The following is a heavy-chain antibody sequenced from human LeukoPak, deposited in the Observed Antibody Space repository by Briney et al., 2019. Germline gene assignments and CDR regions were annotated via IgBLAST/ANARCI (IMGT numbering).Heavy chain of an antibody. CDR1: GFTFSSYS. D-gene: IGHD3-10*01. CDR2: ISSSSSYI. V-gene: IGHV3-21*01. CDR3: ARDLSYGSASYPMDV. Sequence: GGSLRLSCAASGFTFSSYSMNWVRQAPGKGLEWVSSISSSSSYIYYADSVKGRFTISRDNAKNSLYLQMNSLRAEDTAVYYCARDLSYGSASYPMDVWGKGTTVTVSS. J-gene: IGHJ6*03.